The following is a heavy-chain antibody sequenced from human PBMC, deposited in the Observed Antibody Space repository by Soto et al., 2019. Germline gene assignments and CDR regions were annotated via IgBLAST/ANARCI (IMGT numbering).Heavy chain of an antibody. CDR3: ARGYGKYSSGWSTIYY. V-gene: IGHV1-8*01. J-gene: IGHJ4*02. CDR1: GYTFTSYD. CDR2: MNPNSGNT. D-gene: IGHD6-19*01. Sequence: WASVKVSCKASGYTFTSYDINWVRQATGQGLEWMGWMNPNSGNTGYAQKFQGRVTMTRNTSISTAYMELSSLRSEDTAVYYCARGYGKYSSGWSTIYYWGQGTLVTVSS.